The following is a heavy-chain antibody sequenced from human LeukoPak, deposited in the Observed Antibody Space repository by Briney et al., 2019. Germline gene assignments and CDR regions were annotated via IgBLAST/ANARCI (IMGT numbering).Heavy chain of an antibody. CDR2: ISGSGGGT. CDR3: AKPVAGTGYFDY. CDR1: EFTFSTYA. Sequence: PGGSLRLSCAASEFTFSTYAMSWVRQAPGKGLEWVSAISGSGGGTYYADSVKGRFTISRDNSKNTLYLQMNSLRAEDTAVYYCAKPVAGTGYFDYWGQGTLVTVSS. D-gene: IGHD6-19*01. V-gene: IGHV3-23*01. J-gene: IGHJ4*02.